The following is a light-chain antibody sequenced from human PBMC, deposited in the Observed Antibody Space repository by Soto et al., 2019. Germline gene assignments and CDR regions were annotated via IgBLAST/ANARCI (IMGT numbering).Light chain of an antibody. V-gene: IGKV1-12*01. J-gene: IGKJ5*01. CDR2: AAS. Sequence: DIQITQSPSSVSRSVRDRGTITCRASQGISSNLAWYQQKAGKDPKPLIYAASTLQSGVPPRFSGSGSGSDFNLTISSLQPDDFAIYVCQQANRVPLGFGQGTRLDIK. CDR1: QGISSN. CDR3: QQANRVPLG.